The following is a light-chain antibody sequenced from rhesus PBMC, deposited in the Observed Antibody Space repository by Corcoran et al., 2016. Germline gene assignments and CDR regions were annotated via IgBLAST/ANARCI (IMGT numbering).Light chain of an antibody. CDR1: QRLLDSEDGNTY. J-gene: IGKJ2*01. Sequence: DIVMTQTPLSLPVTPGEPASISCRSSQRLLDSEDGNTYLDWYLQKPGQSPQLLIYEVSNRASGVPDRLRGSGSDTDFTLKISSVEAEDVGVYYCMQALEFPYSFGQGTKVEIK. CDR3: MQALEFPYS. V-gene: IGKV2-104*02. CDR2: EVS.